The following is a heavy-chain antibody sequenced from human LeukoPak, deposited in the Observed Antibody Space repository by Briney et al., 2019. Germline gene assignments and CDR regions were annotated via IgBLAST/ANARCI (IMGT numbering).Heavy chain of an antibody. V-gene: IGHV3-30*18. CDR1: RFIFPSTG. J-gene: IGHJ4*02. Sequence: GGSLRLSCAASRFIFPSTGMHWVRQAPGKGLEWVTLISYDGSNEYYADSVKGRFTISRDNSKNTLYLQMNSLRPEDTAVYYCTNQIWFGESFFHYWGQGTLVTVSS. CDR2: ISYDGSNE. CDR3: TNQIWFGESFFHY. D-gene: IGHD3-10*01.